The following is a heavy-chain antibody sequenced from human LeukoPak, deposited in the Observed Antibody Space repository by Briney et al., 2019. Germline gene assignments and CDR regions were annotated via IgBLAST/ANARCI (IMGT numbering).Heavy chain of an antibody. CDR1: GYTFTGYY. D-gene: IGHD3-3*01. Sequence: WASVKVSCKASGYTFTGYYMHWVRQAPGQGLEWMGWINPNSGGTNYAQKFQGRVTMTRDTSISTAYMELSRLRSDDTAVYYCARAIFGVVINYYYYYMDVWGKGTTVTVSS. CDR3: ARAIFGVVINYYYYYMDV. CDR2: INPNSGGT. V-gene: IGHV1-2*02. J-gene: IGHJ6*03.